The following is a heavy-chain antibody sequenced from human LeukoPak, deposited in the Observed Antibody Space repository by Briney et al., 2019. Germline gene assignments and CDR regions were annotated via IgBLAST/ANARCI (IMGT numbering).Heavy chain of an antibody. CDR3: ARGSSSRDLDY. J-gene: IGHJ4*02. V-gene: IGHV4-39*07. D-gene: IGHD6-6*01. Sequence: PSETLSLTCTVSGGSVSSGSYYWSWIRQPPGKGLEWIGEINHSGSTNYNPSLKSRVTISVDTSKNQFSLKLSSVTAADTAVYYCARGSSSRDLDYWGQGTLATVSS. CDR2: INHSGST. CDR1: GGSVSSGSYY.